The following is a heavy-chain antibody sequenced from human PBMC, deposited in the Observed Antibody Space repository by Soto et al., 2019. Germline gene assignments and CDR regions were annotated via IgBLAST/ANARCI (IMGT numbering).Heavy chain of an antibody. CDR1: VYTLAGIS. V-gene: IGHV1-24*01. CDR3: ATDGLVQTNYFDY. D-gene: IGHD6-6*01. CDR2: FAPEDGGG. J-gene: IGHJ4*02. Sequence: VQLVQSGAEVKKPGASVKVSCKVSVYTLAGISMHWIRQAPGKGLEWMGSFAPEDGGGIYARKFQGRLTMTEDPATETAHMELSSLTPEDTAVYYCATDGLVQTNYFDYWGQGTLVTVSS.